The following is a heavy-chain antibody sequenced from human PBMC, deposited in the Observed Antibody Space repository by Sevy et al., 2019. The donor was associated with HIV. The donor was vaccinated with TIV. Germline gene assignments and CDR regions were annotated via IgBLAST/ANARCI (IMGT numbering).Heavy chain of an antibody. CDR3: ARDLEFYDYGDYGPAFMPDY. Sequence: GESLKISCAASGFTFSTYGMHWVRQAPGKGLEWVAVIWFDGSNTYYADSVKDRFTISRDIAKNTLHLQMNSLRAEDTAGYYCARDLEFYDYGDYGPAFMPDYWGQGTLVTVSS. CDR1: GFTFSTYG. J-gene: IGHJ4*02. CDR2: IWFDGSNT. V-gene: IGHV3-33*01. D-gene: IGHD4-17*01.